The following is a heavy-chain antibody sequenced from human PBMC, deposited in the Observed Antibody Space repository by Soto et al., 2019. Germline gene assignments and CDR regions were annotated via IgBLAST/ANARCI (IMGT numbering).Heavy chain of an antibody. D-gene: IGHD3-10*01. Sequence: SETLSLTCAVYGGSFSGYYWSWIRQPPGKGLEWIGEINHSGNTNYNPSLKSRVTISVDTSKNQFSLKLSSVTAADTAVYYCATTGGLSGSANYYYYGMDVWGQGTTVTVSS. CDR1: GGSFSGYY. J-gene: IGHJ6*02. CDR3: ATTGGLSGSANYYYYGMDV. CDR2: INHSGNT. V-gene: IGHV4-34*01.